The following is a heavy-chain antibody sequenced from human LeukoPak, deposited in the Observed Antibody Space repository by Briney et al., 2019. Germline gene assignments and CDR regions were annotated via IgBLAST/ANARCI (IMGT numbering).Heavy chain of an antibody. Sequence: GGSLRLSCAASGFTFSSYWMSWVRQAPGKGLEWVANIKQDGSEKYYVDSVKGRFTISRDNAKTSLYVQINSLRAEDTAVYYCARDLGDYDFWSGYYSVSYFDYWGQGTLVTVSS. D-gene: IGHD3-3*01. CDR2: IKQDGSEK. CDR3: ARDLGDYDFWSGYYSVSYFDY. CDR1: GFTFSSYW. J-gene: IGHJ4*02. V-gene: IGHV3-7*01.